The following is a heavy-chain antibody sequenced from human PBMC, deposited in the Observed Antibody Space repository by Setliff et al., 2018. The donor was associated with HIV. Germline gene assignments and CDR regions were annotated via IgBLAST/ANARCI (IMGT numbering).Heavy chain of an antibody. D-gene: IGHD3-3*01. CDR3: ARQRGGRVTIFGVSGGWFDP. Sequence: SETLSLTCTVSGVPTSASTYYWSWIRQPPGKGLEWIGDIFYTGSTNYNPSLKSRVTISIDTSKNQFSLKLSSVTAADTAVYYCARQRGGRVTIFGVSGGWFDPWGQGTLVTVSS. V-gene: IGHV4-59*08. CDR2: IFYTGST. J-gene: IGHJ5*02. CDR1: GVPTSASTYY.